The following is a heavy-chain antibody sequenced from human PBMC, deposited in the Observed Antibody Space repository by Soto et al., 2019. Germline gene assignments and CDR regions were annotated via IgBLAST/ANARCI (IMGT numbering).Heavy chain of an antibody. J-gene: IGHJ4*02. Sequence: QVQLQESGPGLVMPSQTLSLTCAVSGGSIDDINSYWTWIRQSPGRSPEWIGYIHNTGNNFYSPSHKRRLAISIARSKSQFSLKLSAVTAADTALYCCARSTYGEGYPHFFADWGQGTLVTVSS. CDR2: IHNTGNN. CDR1: GGSIDDINSY. V-gene: IGHV4-30-4*01. D-gene: IGHD3-16*02. CDR3: ARSTYGEGYPHFFAD.